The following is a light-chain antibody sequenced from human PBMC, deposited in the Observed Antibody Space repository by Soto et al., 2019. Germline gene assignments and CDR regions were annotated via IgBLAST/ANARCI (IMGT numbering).Light chain of an antibody. CDR2: GAS. CDR3: QHYGSSPWT. CDR1: QSVSSSK. V-gene: IGKV3-20*01. Sequence: EIVLTQSPGTLSLSPGDRATLYCRASQSVSSSKLAWYQQKRGQSPRLLIYGASSMATGIPDRFSGSGSGPDFTLTISRLEPEDFAVYFCQHYGSSPWTFGQGTKVEIK. J-gene: IGKJ1*01.